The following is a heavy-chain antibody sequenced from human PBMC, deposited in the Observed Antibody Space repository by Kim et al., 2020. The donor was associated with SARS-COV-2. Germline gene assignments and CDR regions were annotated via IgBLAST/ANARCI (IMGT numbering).Heavy chain of an antibody. V-gene: IGHV3-23*01. CDR2: ISGIGTGENT. CDR1: GFTFKYYA. CDR3: AKGSNLAMGVLDY. D-gene: IGHD5-18*01. J-gene: IGHJ4*02. Sequence: GGSLRLSCATFGFTFKYYAMSWVRQAPGKGLEWVSGISGIGTGENTYYTDSVKGRFTISRDNSENSLVLEMNSLRAEDTAVYYCAKGSNLAMGVLDYWGRGTLVTVSS.